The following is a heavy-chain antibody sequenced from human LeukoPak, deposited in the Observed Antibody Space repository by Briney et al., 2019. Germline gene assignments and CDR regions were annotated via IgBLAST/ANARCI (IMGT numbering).Heavy chain of an antibody. D-gene: IGHD3-3*01. CDR2: IRYDGSNK. Sequence: GGSLRLSCAASGFTFSSYGMHWVRQAPGKGLEWVAFIRYDGSNKYYADSAKGRFTISRDNSKNTLYLQMNSLRAEDTAVYYCAKAPYYDFWSGPLDYWGQGTLVTVSS. V-gene: IGHV3-30*02. CDR3: AKAPYYDFWSGPLDY. J-gene: IGHJ4*02. CDR1: GFTFSSYG.